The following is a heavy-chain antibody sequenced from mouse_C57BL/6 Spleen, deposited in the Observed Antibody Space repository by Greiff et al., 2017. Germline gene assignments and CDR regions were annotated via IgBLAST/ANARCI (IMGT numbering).Heavy chain of an antibody. CDR2: ISSGSSTI. CDR1: GFTFSDYG. CDR3: ARREYGNSYYAMDY. Sequence: EVMLVESGGGLVKPGGSLTLSCAASGFTFSDYGMHWVRQAPEKGLEWVAYISSGSSTIYYADTVKGRFTISRDNAKNTLFLQMTRLRSEDTAMYYCARREYGNSYYAMDYWGQGTSVTVAS. D-gene: IGHD2-1*01. V-gene: IGHV5-17*01. J-gene: IGHJ4*01.